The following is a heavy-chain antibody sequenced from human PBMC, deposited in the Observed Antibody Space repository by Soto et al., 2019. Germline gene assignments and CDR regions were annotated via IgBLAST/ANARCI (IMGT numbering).Heavy chain of an antibody. Sequence: GGSLRLSCTAYGFTFGDYAMSWVRQAPGKGLEWVGFIRSKAYGGTTEYAASVKGRFTISRDDSKSIAYLQMNSLKTEDTAVYYCTREVGTYPYYYYYGMDVWGQGTTVTVSS. CDR1: GFTFGDYA. V-gene: IGHV3-49*04. D-gene: IGHD3-16*02. J-gene: IGHJ6*02. CDR3: TREVGTYPYYYYYGMDV. CDR2: IRSKAYGGTT.